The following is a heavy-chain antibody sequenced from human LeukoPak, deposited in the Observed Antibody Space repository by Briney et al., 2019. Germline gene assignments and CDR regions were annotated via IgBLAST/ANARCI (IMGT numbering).Heavy chain of an antibody. D-gene: IGHD2-2*01. Sequence: KTGGSLRLSCAASGFTFSNAWMSWVRQAPGKGLEWVGRIKSKTDGGTTDYAAPVKGRFTISRDDSKNTLYLQMNTLKTEDTAVYYCMGYCSSTSCYEVDYWGQGTLVTVSS. CDR3: MGYCSSTSCYEVDY. CDR2: IKSKTDGGTT. V-gene: IGHV3-15*01. J-gene: IGHJ4*02. CDR1: GFTFSNAW.